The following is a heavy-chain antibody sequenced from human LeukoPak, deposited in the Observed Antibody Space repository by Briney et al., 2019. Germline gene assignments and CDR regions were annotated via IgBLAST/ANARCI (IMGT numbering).Heavy chain of an antibody. Sequence: GGSLRLSCAASGFTFSSYGMHWVRQAPGKGLEWVAVISNDGSTKKYADSVKGRFTISRDNSKNTLYVQMNSLRADDAAVYYCAKGRSSYPMAYIFDFWGQGTLVTVSS. J-gene: IGHJ4*02. V-gene: IGHV3-30*18. D-gene: IGHD3-16*02. CDR2: ISNDGSTK. CDR3: AKGRSSYPMAYIFDF. CDR1: GFTFSSYG.